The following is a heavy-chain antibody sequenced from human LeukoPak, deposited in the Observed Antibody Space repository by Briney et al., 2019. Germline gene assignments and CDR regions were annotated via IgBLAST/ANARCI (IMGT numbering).Heavy chain of an antibody. Sequence: SETLSLTCTVSGGSISSGSYYWSWIRQPAGKGLEWIGRIYTSGSTNYNPSLKSRVTISVDTSKNQFSLKLSSMTAADTAVYYCAREDIDYYYYYMDVWGKGTTVTVSS. CDR2: IYTSGST. CDR1: GGSISSGSYY. CDR3: AREDIDYYYYYMDV. J-gene: IGHJ6*03. V-gene: IGHV4-61*02.